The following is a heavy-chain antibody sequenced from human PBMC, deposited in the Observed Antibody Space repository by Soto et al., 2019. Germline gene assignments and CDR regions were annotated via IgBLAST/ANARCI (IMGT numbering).Heavy chain of an antibody. CDR1: EYSFKSFW. CDR2: IYPADSDT. CDR3: ARHAMQGSYYYGMDV. J-gene: IGHJ6*02. Sequence: GESLKISCKVSEYSFKSFWIGWVRQMPGKGLEWMGIIYPADSDTRYSPSFQGQVTISADESISTAYLQWSSLKASDTAMYYCARHAMQGSYYYGMDVWGQGTTVTVSS. V-gene: IGHV5-51*01.